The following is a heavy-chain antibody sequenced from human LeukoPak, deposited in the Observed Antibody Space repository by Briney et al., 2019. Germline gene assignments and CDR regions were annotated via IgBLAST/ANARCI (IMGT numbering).Heavy chain of an antibody. CDR2: ISSSSSYI. Sequence: GGSLRLSCAASGLTFSSYSMNWVRQAPGKGLEWVSSISSSSSYIYYADSVKGRFTISRDNAKNSLYLQMNSLRAEDTAVYYCARDSNTAMVHYWGQGTLVTVSS. V-gene: IGHV3-21*01. J-gene: IGHJ4*02. D-gene: IGHD5-18*01. CDR3: ARDSNTAMVHY. CDR1: GLTFSSYS.